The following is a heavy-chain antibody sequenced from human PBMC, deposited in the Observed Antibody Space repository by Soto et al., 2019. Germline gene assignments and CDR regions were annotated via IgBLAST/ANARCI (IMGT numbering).Heavy chain of an antibody. CDR2: ISGSGGST. Sequence: HPGGSLRLSCAASGFTFSSYAMSWVRQTPGKGLEWVSAISGSGGSTYYADSVKGRFTISRDNSKNTLYLQMSSLRAEDTAVYYCAPLRLWVRYFDWPRDAFDIWGQGTMVTVSS. D-gene: IGHD3-9*01. J-gene: IGHJ3*02. CDR1: GFTFSSYA. V-gene: IGHV3-23*01. CDR3: APLRLWVRYFDWPRDAFDI.